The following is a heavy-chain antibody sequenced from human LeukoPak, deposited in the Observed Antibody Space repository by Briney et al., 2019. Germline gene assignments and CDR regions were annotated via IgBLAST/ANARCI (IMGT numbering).Heavy chain of an antibody. CDR1: GGSISSSSYY. D-gene: IGHD3-22*01. CDR3: ARHRYYYDRSGYFYQP. CDR2: IYYSGSP. Sequence: SETLSLTCTGSGGSISSSSYYWGWIRQPPGKGVECIGSIYYSGSPYYISSLKSRLTIPVDTSKYQFSLRLSSVTAADTAVYYCARHRYYYDRSGYFYQPWGQGTLVTVSS. J-gene: IGHJ5*02. V-gene: IGHV4-39*01.